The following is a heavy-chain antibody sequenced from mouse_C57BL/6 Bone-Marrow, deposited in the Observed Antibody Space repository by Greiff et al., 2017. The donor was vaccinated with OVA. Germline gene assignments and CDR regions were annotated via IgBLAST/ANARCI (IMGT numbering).Heavy chain of an antibody. CDR1: GYTFTDYY. Sequence: QVQLQQSGAELVRPGASVKLSCKASGYTFTDYYINWVKQRPGQGLEWIARIYPGSGNTYYNEKFKGKATLTAEKSSSTAYMQLSSLTSEDSAVYCGAREGLYGYRWYFDVWGTGTTVTVSS. J-gene: IGHJ1*03. CDR3: AREGLYGYRWYFDV. V-gene: IGHV1-76*01. CDR2: IYPGSGNT. D-gene: IGHD2-2*01.